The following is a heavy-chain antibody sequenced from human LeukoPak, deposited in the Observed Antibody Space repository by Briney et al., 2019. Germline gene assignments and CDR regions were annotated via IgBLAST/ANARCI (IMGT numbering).Heavy chain of an antibody. CDR2: ISAYNGNT. V-gene: IGHV1-18*01. D-gene: IGHD3-22*01. Sequence: ASVKVSCKASGYTFTSYGISWVRQAPGQGLEWMGWISAYNGNTNYAQKLQGRVTMTTDTSTSTAYMELRSLRSDDTAVYYCARDHPSYYYDSSSYYATPDYWGQGTLVTVSS. CDR3: ARDHPSYYYDSSSYYATPDY. J-gene: IGHJ4*02. CDR1: GYTFTSYG.